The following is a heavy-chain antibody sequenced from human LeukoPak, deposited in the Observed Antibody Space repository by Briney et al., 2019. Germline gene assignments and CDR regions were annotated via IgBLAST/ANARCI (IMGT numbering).Heavy chain of an antibody. Sequence: GGSLRLSCAASGFTFSNYWMHWVRQAPGKGLVYVSRINTDGSSTSYADSVKGRFTISRDNAKNTLYLQMNSLRAEDTAVYYCASAYTYVRLGDHWGQGTLVTVSS. CDR1: GFTFSNYW. J-gene: IGHJ4*02. V-gene: IGHV3-74*01. CDR2: INTDGSST. D-gene: IGHD3-16*01. CDR3: ASAYTYVRLGDH.